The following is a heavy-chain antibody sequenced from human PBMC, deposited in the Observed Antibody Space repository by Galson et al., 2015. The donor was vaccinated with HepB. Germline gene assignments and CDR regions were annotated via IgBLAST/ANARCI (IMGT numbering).Heavy chain of an antibody. CDR2: ISIYNGNT. CDR1: GYTFSNYG. Sequence: SVKVSCKASGYTFSNYGISWVRQAPGQGLEWMGWISIYNGNTDYPQKLQGRVTMTTDTSTSTAYMELRSLRSDDTAVYYCASGQYSTGWYDKFDYWGQGTLVTVSS. J-gene: IGHJ4*02. CDR3: ASGQYSTGWYDKFDY. D-gene: IGHD6-19*01. V-gene: IGHV1-18*01.